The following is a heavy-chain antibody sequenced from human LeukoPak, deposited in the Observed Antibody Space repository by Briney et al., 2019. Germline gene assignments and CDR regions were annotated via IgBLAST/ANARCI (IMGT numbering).Heavy chain of an antibody. V-gene: IGHV4-34*01. CDR1: GGSFSGYY. CDR3: ARSGYSYDSAVYWNFDL. CDR2: INHSGST. Sequence: SETLSLTCAVYGGSFSGYYWSWIRQPPGKGLEWIGEINHSGSTNYNPSLKSRVTISVDTSKNQFSLKLSSVTAADTAVYYCARSGYSYDSAVYWNFDLWGRGTLVTVSS. J-gene: IGHJ2*01. D-gene: IGHD5-18*01.